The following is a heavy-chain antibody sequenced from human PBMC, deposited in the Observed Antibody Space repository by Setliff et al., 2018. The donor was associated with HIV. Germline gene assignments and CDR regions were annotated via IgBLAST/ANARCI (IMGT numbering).Heavy chain of an antibody. J-gene: IGHJ4*02. CDR1: GFTFSSYS. D-gene: IGHD6-19*01. Sequence: GGSLRLSCAASGFTFSSYSMNWVRQSPGKGLEWVSAISGSGGSTYYADSVKGRFTISRDNSKNSLFLQMNSLRAEDTAVYYCARDPGSSSFDYWGQGTPVTVSS. CDR3: ARDPGSSSFDY. CDR2: ISGSGGST. V-gene: IGHV3-23*01.